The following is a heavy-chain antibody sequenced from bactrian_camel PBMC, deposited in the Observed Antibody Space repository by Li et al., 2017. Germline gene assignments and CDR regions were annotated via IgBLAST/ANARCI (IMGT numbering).Heavy chain of an antibody. J-gene: IGHJ4*01. V-gene: IGHV3S40*01. CDR2: ISAGGGVST. CDR1: GFTFSGYA. CDR3: AKMGLQSASY. Sequence: VQLVESGGDLVKPGEALRLSCAASGFTFSGYAMSWVRQAPGKGLEWVSGISAGGGVSTMYADSVKGRFTISRDNAKNTVYLQLNSLKTEDMAMYYCAKMGLQSASYWGQGTQVTVS. D-gene: IGHD2*01.